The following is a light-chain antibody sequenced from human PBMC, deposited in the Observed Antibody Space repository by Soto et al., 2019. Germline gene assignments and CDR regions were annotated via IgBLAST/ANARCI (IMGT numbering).Light chain of an antibody. V-gene: IGKV1-17*03. Sequence: DIQMTQSPSAMSASLGDRVTFTCRASQGISHYLAWFQQKPGEAPKRLIFDASTLQSGVSSRFSGSGSGTEFTLTISNLQPEDLATYYCLQYNTYPYIFGQGTK. CDR1: QGISHY. CDR3: LQYNTYPYI. CDR2: DAS. J-gene: IGKJ2*01.